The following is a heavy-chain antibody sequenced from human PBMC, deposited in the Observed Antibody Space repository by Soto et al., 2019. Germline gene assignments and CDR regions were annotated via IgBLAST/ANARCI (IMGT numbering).Heavy chain of an antibody. CDR2: ISDDGDGR. CDR3: AKGSYSSSWYCFDC. CDR1: GFTFSTHA. D-gene: IGHD6-13*01. V-gene: IGHV3-23*01. Sequence: PGGSLRLSCASSGFTFSTHAMRWVRQATGKGLEWVSAISDDGDGRNYVDSVKGRFTISRDNSKNTLYLQMNSLRAEDTAVYYCAKGSYSSSWYCFDCWGQGTLVTVSS. J-gene: IGHJ4*02.